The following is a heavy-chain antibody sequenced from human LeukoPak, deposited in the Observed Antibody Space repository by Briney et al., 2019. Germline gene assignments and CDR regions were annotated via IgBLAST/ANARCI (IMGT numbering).Heavy chain of an antibody. CDR2: ISSSGGSI. J-gene: IGHJ4*02. D-gene: IGHD6-19*01. V-gene: IGHV3-23*01. Sequence: SGGSLRLSCAASGFTFTNFAMTWVRQAPGKGLEGVPTISSSGGSIYYADSVKGRFTISRDNSKNTLYLQMNSLIAEDKAVYYCAKGGIAVTGRYYFDCWGQGTPVTVSS. CDR1: GFTFTNFA. CDR3: AKGGIAVTGRYYFDC.